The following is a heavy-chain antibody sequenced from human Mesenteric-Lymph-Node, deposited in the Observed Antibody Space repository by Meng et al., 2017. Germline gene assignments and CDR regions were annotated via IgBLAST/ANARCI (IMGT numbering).Heavy chain of an antibody. D-gene: IGHD3-10*01. V-gene: IGHV4-39*01. CDR3: ARRRGGSGRDC. J-gene: IGHJ4*02. CDR1: GGSISSNGYY. CDR2: IYHSGST. Sequence: VLLQKSGPGLVKPSDTLSVTCTVSGGSISSNGYYWDWVRQPPGKGLEWIGAIYHSGSTSYNPSLQSRVTMFVDTSKNQFSLMLTSVTATDTAVYYCARRRGGSGRDCWGQGTLVTVSS.